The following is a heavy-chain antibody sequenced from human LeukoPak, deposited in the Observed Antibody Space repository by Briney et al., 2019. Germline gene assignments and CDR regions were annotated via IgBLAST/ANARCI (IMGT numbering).Heavy chain of an antibody. CDR2: IYPGDSET. CDR1: GYSFTTDW. Sequence: GESLQISCKGSGYSFTTDWIGWVRQMPGKGLDWMGIIYPGDSETRYSPSFQGQVTISADKSISTAYLQWSTLKASDTAVYYCARQGLSGDYTSYFDYWGQGTLVTVSS. J-gene: IGHJ4*02. D-gene: IGHD4-17*01. CDR3: ARQGLSGDYTSYFDY. V-gene: IGHV5-51*01.